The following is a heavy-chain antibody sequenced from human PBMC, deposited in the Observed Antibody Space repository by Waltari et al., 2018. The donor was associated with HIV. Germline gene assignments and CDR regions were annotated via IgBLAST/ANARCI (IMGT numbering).Heavy chain of an antibody. Sequence: KPGASVKVSCKASGITLSTYAMHWVRQAPGQRLEWMGWINVGNGNSDYSQKFQGRVTITRDKSASTAYMELSGLRSEDTAVYYCASEQYSSDWYDNHWGQGTLVTVSS. CDR2: INVGNGNS. D-gene: IGHD6-19*01. CDR3: ASEQYSSDWYDNH. J-gene: IGHJ5*02. CDR1: GITLSTYA. V-gene: IGHV1-3*01.